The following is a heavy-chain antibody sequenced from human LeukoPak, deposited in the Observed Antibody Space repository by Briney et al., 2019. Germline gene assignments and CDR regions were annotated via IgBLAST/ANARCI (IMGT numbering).Heavy chain of an antibody. D-gene: IGHD2-15*01. Sequence: ASVKVSRKASGYTFTSYGISWVRQAPGQGLEWMGWISAYNDNTNYAQKFQGRVTTTTDTSTSTAYMELRSLRSDDTAVYYCASXYCXGVSCYLTFEYWGQGTLVTVSS. V-gene: IGHV1-18*01. CDR2: ISAYNDNT. J-gene: IGHJ4*02. CDR3: ASXYCXGVSCYLTFEY. CDR1: GYTFTSYG.